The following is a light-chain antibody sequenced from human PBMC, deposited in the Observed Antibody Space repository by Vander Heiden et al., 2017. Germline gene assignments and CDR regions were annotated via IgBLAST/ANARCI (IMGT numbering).Light chain of an antibody. V-gene: IGLV3-1*01. CDR2: QDS. J-gene: IGLJ2*01. Sequence: SYELTQPPSVSVSPGQTASITCSGDKLGDKYACWYQQKPGQSPGLVIYQDSKRPSGIPERFSGSNSGNTATLTISGTQAVDEADYYCRAWDSSTGVCGGGTKLTVL. CDR3: RAWDSSTGV. CDR1: KLGDKY.